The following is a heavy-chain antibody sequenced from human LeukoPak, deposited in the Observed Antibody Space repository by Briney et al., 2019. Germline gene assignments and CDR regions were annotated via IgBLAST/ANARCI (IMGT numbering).Heavy chain of an antibody. V-gene: IGHV3-7*01. J-gene: IGHJ4*02. CDR1: GFTFSTYW. Sequence: GGSLRLSCAASGFTFSTYWMSWVRQAPGKGLEWVATIRQDGSGKHYVDSVKGRFPISRDNAKNSLYLQMNSLTVEDTAVYYCVRGCGRASCPYFFDSWGQGTLVTVS. CDR2: IRQDGSGK. CDR3: VRGCGRASCPYFFDS. D-gene: IGHD2-2*01.